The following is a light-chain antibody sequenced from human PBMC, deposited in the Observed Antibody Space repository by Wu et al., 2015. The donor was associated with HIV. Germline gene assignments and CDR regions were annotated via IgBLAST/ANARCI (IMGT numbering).Light chain of an antibody. CDR2: KAS. J-gene: IGKJ1*01. CDR1: QSISSW. Sequence: DIQMTQSPSTLSASVGDRVTITCRASQSISSWLAWYQQKPGKAPKLLIYKASSLESGVPSRFSGSGSGTEFTLTISSLQPDDFATYYCQQYNAWTFGQGTKVEMK. V-gene: IGKV1-5*03. CDR3: QQYNAWT.